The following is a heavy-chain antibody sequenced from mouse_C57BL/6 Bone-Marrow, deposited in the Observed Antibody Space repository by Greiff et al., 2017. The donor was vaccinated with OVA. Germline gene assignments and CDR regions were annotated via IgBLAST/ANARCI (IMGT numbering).Heavy chain of an antibody. D-gene: IGHD2-12*01. CDR1: GYTFTSYW. V-gene: IGHV1-55*01. CDR3: ARHTHYSLDY. Sequence: VQLQQPGAELVKPGASVKMSCKASGYTFTSYWITWVKQRPGQGLEWIGDIYPGSGSTNYTEKFKSKATLTVDTSSSTAYMQLSSLTSEDSAGYYCARHTHYSLDYWGQGTTLTVSS. J-gene: IGHJ2*01. CDR2: IYPGSGST.